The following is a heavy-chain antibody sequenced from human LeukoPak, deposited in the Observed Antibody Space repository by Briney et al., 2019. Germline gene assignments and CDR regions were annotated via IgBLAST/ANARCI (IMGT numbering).Heavy chain of an antibody. CDR3: ARDGYSNYYYYYYMDV. Sequence: SETLSLTCTVSGGSISSYYWSWIRQPAGKGLEWIGRIYTSGSTNYTPSLKSRVTMSVDTSKNQFSLKLSSVSAADTAVYYCARDGYSNYYYYYYMDVWGKGTTVTVSS. CDR2: IYTSGST. V-gene: IGHV4-4*07. D-gene: IGHD4-11*01. CDR1: GGSISSYY. J-gene: IGHJ6*03.